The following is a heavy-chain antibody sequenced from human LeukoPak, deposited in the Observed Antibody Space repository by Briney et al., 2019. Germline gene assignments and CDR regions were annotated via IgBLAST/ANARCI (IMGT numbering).Heavy chain of an antibody. D-gene: IGHD3-10*01. Sequence: GGSLRLSCTASGFTFGDYAMSWVRQAPGKGLEWVGFIRSKAYGGTTEYAASVKGRFTISRDDSKSIAYLQMNSLKTEDTAVYYCTMSGETAYYYYYYYMDVWGKGTTVTISS. CDR1: GFTFGDYA. CDR3: TMSGETAYYYYYYYMDV. J-gene: IGHJ6*03. CDR2: IRSKAYGGTT. V-gene: IGHV3-49*04.